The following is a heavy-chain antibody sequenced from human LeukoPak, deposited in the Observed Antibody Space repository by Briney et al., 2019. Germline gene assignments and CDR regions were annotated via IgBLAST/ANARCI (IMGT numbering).Heavy chain of an antibody. CDR1: GYTFTSFG. J-gene: IGHJ5*02. V-gene: IGHV1-18*01. CDR2: ISTYNGDT. CDR3: AREGAYCSSTSCHIQNWFDP. D-gene: IGHD2-2*01. Sequence: ASVKVSCKASGYTFTSFGFSWVRQAPGQGLEWMGWISTYNGDTKYVQNFQDRLTMTTDTSASTAYMELRSLRSDDTAVYYCAREGAYCSSTSCHIQNWFDPWGQGTLVTVSS.